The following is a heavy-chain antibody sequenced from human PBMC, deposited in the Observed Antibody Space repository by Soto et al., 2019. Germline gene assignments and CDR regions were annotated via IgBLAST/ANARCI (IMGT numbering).Heavy chain of an antibody. Sequence: GGSLRLSCAASGLTFSSYGMHWVRQAPGKGLEWVAVIWYDGSNKYYADSVKGRFTISRDNSKNTLYLQMNSLRAEDTAVYYCARDRVVVVAAHYYYGMDVWGQGTTVTVSS. CDR3: ARDRVVVVAAHYYYGMDV. J-gene: IGHJ6*02. V-gene: IGHV3-33*01. CDR2: IWYDGSNK. CDR1: GLTFSSYG. D-gene: IGHD2-15*01.